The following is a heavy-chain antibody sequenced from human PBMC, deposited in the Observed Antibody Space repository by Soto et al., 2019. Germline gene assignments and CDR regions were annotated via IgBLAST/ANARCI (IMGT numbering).Heavy chain of an antibody. CDR1: GYSFTSYW. Sequence: PGEALKISWKGSGYSFTSYWIGWVRQMPGKGLEWMGIIYPGDSDTRYSPSFQGQVTISADKSISTAYLQWSSLKASDTAMYYCARRVSGGSSPYYFDYWGQGTLVTVSS. CDR3: ARRVSGGSSPYYFDY. V-gene: IGHV5-51*01. CDR2: IYPGDSDT. J-gene: IGHJ4*02. D-gene: IGHD6-6*01.